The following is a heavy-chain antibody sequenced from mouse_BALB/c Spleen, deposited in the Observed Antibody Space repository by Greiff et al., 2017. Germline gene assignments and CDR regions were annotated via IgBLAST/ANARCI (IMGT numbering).Heavy chain of an antibody. J-gene: IGHJ4*01. V-gene: IGHV5-17*02. CDR2: ISSGSSTI. D-gene: IGHD2-4*01. CDR3: ARVYDYGGGAMDY. CDR1: GFTFSSFG. Sequence: EVKVVESGGGLVQPGGSRKLSCAASGFTFSSFGMHWVRQAPEKGLEWVAYISSGSSTIYYADTVKGRFTISRDNPKNTLFLQMTSLRSEDTAMYYCARVYDYGGGAMDYWGQGTSVTVSS.